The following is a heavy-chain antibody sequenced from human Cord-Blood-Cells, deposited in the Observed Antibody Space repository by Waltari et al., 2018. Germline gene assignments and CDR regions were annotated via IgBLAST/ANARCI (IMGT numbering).Heavy chain of an antibody. D-gene: IGHD5-18*01. CDR1: GGSISSSSYY. CDR3: ALIQLWFDY. Sequence: QLQLQESGPGLVKPSETLSLTCTVSGGSISSSSYYWGWIRQPPGKGLEWIGSIYYSGRPYYNPSLKSRVTISVDTSKNQFSLKLSSVTAADTAVYYCALIQLWFDYWGQGTLVTVSS. CDR2: IYYSGRP. V-gene: IGHV4-39*01. J-gene: IGHJ4*02.